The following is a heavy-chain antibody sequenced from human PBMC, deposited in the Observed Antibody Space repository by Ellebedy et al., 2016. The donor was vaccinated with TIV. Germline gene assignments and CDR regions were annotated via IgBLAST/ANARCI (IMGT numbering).Heavy chain of an antibody. V-gene: IGHV3-53*01. Sequence: GESLKISCAASGFTVSSNYMSWVRQAPGKGLEWVSVIYSGGSTYYADSVKGRFTISRDNSKNTLYLQMNSLSAEDTAVYYCARDPGGSYPLDYWGQGTLVTVSS. D-gene: IGHD1-26*01. J-gene: IGHJ4*02. CDR2: IYSGGST. CDR3: ARDPGGSYPLDY. CDR1: GFTVSSNY.